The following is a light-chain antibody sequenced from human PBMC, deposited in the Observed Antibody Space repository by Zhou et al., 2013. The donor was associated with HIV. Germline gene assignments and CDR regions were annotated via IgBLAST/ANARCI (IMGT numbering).Light chain of an antibody. Sequence: DVQMTQSPSAMSASVGDRVTITCRASQHLRNYLAWFQQKPGKVPKRLIYGTSILQSGVPSRFSASGSGTEFTLTISSLQPEDVATYYCQQHDILPYTFGLGTKLEIK. CDR1: QHLRNY. J-gene: IGKJ2*01. CDR3: QQHDILPYT. V-gene: IGKV1-17*03. CDR2: GTS.